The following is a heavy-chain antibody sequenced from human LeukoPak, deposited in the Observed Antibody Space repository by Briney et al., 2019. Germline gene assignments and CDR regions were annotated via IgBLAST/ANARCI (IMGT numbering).Heavy chain of an antibody. J-gene: IGHJ6*02. V-gene: IGHV4-34*01. Sequence: SETLSLTCAVYGGSFSGYYWSWIRQSPGKGLEWIGAINHSGSTNHNPSLKSRVTISVDTSKHDFSLKLTSVTAADTAIYYCARELWSGRYLDVWGPGTTVTVSS. D-gene: IGHD3-3*01. CDR1: GGSFSGYY. CDR2: INHSGST. CDR3: ARELWSGRYLDV.